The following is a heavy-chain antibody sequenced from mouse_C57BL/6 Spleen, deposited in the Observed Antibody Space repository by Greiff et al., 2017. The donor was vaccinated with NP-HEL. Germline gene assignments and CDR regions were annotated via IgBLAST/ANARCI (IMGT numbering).Heavy chain of an antibody. CDR1: GYTFTDYE. V-gene: IGHV1-15*01. Sequence: VQPQQSGAELVRPGASVTLSCKASGYTFTDYEMHWVKQTPVHGLEWIGAIDPETGGTAYNQKFKGKAILTADKSSSTAFMELRSLTSEDSAVYYCTREGHSNYEWYFDVWGTGTTVTVSS. CDR2: IDPETGGT. D-gene: IGHD2-5*01. J-gene: IGHJ1*03. CDR3: TREGHSNYEWYFDV.